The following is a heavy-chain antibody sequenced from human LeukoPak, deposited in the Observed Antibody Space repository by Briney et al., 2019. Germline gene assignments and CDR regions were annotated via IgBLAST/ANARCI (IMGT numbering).Heavy chain of an antibody. J-gene: IGHJ6*02. V-gene: IGHV3-53*01. CDR1: GFTFSSYW. D-gene: IGHD2-15*01. Sequence: GGSLRLSCAASGFTFSSYWMHWVRQAPGKGLEWVSVIYSGGSTYYADSVKGRFTISRDNSKNTLYLQMNSLRAEDTAVYYCARDLVVVVAATIYYYGMDVWGQGTTVTVSS. CDR3: ARDLVVVVAATIYYYGMDV. CDR2: IYSGGST.